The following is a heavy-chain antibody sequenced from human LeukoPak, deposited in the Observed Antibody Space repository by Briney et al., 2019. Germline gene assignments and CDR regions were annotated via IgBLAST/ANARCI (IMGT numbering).Heavy chain of an antibody. D-gene: IGHD3-10*01. J-gene: IGHJ6*03. CDR1: GYTFTSYG. V-gene: IGHV1-18*01. Sequence: ASVKVSCKASGYTFTSYGISWVRQAPGQRLEWMGWISAYNGNTNYAQKLQGRVTMTTDTSTSTAYMELRSLRSDDTAVYYCAREAGLEAYYYYYYMDVWGKGTTVTISS. CDR2: ISAYNGNT. CDR3: AREAGLEAYYYYYYMDV.